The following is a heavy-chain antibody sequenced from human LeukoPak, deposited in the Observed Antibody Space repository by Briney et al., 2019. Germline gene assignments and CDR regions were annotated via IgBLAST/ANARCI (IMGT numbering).Heavy chain of an antibody. V-gene: IGHV1-46*01. CDR1: GYTFTNYY. D-gene: IGHD5-24*01. J-gene: IGHJ3*02. CDR2: INPGGDNT. CDR3: ARIRDGYNDAYDI. Sequence: GASVKVFCKASGYTFTNYYIHWVRQAPGQGLEWMGLINPGGDNTDYAQNFQGRVTMTRDTSTSTVYMGLSSLRSEDTAVYYCARIRDGYNDAYDIWGQGTMVTVSS.